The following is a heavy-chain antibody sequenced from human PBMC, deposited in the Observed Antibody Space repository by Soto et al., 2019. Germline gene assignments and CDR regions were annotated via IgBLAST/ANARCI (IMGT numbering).Heavy chain of an antibody. J-gene: IGHJ4*02. CDR1: EFTFSTFG. CDR3: ARDFEY. V-gene: IGHV3-74*01. Sequence: EVQLVESGGGLVQPGGSLRLSCEPSEFTFSTFGRHWVRQAPGKGLVWVSRITRDGASTYYADSVKGRVTISRDNAKNTLYLHLSSLRPEDTAVYYCARDFEYWGQGTLVTVSS. CDR2: ITRDGAST.